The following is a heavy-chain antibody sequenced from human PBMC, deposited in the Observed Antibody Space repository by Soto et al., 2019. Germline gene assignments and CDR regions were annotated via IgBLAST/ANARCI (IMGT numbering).Heavy chain of an antibody. CDR3: ARDSRGYCGGGSCASYYYYYYMDV. D-gene: IGHD2-15*01. Sequence: SETLSLTCTVSGGSISSGGYYWSWIRQHPGKGLEWIGYIYYSGSTYYNPSLKSRVTISVDTSKNQFSLKLSSVTAADTAVYYCARDSRGYCGGGSCASYYYYYYMDVWGKGTTVTVSS. V-gene: IGHV4-31*03. CDR2: IYYSGST. CDR1: GGSISSGGYY. J-gene: IGHJ6*03.